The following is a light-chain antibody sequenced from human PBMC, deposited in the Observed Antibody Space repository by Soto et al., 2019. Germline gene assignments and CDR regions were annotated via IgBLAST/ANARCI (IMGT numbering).Light chain of an antibody. CDR1: QSVSSY. CDR3: QQYGTAPWT. CDR2: GAY. Sequence: EIVLTQSPATLSLSPGERATLSCRASQSVSSYLAWYQQKPGQAPRLLLYGAYNRATGIPDRFSGSGSGTDFTLTISRLEPEDFAVYYCQQYGTAPWTFGQGTKVAIK. V-gene: IGKV3-20*01. J-gene: IGKJ1*01.